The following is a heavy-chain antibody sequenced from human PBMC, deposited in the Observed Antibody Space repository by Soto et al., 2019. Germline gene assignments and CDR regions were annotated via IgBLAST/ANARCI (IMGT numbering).Heavy chain of an antibody. Sequence: PGGSLRLSCAASGFTSTGYWMSWVRQAPGKGLEWVANIMQDGSEKYYVASGKGRFPISRDNAKHSLYLQINRLRDEDTAVYSCTRDFGNPKGSFDPWGQGTLVTVSS. CDR2: IMQDGSEK. V-gene: IGHV3-7*01. CDR1: GFTSTGYW. J-gene: IGHJ5*02. CDR3: TRDFGNPKGSFDP. D-gene: IGHD3-10*01.